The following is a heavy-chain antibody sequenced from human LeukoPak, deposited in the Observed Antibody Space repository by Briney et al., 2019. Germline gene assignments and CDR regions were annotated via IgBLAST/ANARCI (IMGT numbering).Heavy chain of an antibody. CDR3: ARDLDPSSSPFPYYFDY. CDR1: GFTFSSYG. Sequence: GGSLRLSCAASGFTFSSYGMSWVRQAPGEGLEWVSAISDSGGSTYYTDSVKGRFTISRDNAKNSLYLQMNSLRAVDTAVYYCARDLDPSSSPFPYYFDYWGQGTLVTVSS. D-gene: IGHD6-6*01. J-gene: IGHJ4*02. V-gene: IGHV3-23*01. CDR2: ISDSGGST.